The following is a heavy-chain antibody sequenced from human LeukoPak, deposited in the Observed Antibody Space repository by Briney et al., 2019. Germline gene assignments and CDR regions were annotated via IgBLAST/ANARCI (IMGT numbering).Heavy chain of an antibody. V-gene: IGHV4-4*07. J-gene: IGHJ4*02. D-gene: IGHD2-2*01. CDR3: AARSEVDCSSTSCYGFDY. CDR2: IYTSGST. Sequence: KPSETLSLTCTVSGGSISSYYWSWIRQPAGKGLEWIGRIYTSGSTNYNPSLKSRVTMSVDTSKNQFSLKLSSVTAADTAVYYCAARSEVDCSSTSCYGFDYWGQGTLVTVSS. CDR1: GGSISSYY.